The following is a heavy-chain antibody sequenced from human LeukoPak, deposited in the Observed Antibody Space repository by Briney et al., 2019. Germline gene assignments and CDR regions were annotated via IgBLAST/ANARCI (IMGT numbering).Heavy chain of an antibody. J-gene: IGHJ3*01. CDR1: GDSISRRNFY. Sequence: PSETLPLTCTVSGDSISRRNFYWGWIPQTPGKGLEWIGTLYYRGRTYCNPSLKSRVTMSVDTSKNQFSLRLTSVTAADTAVYYCARVLLTTVVTAHSAFDVWGQGTMVAVSS. V-gene: IGHV4-39*01. D-gene: IGHD4-23*01. CDR3: ARVLLTTVVTAHSAFDV. CDR2: LYYRGRT.